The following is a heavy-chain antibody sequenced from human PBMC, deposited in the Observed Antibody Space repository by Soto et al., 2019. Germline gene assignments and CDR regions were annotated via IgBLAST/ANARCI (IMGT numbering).Heavy chain of an antibody. CDR2: ISRDGSNK. Sequence: PVGSLRLSCAASGFTFSRYAIHWVRQAPGKGLEWVAVISRDGSNKYYVDSVKGRFTISRDNSKNTLYLQMSSLRDEDTAAYYCARGIGKPYFDSWGQGALVTVSS. J-gene: IGHJ4*02. V-gene: IGHV3-30*04. D-gene: IGHD1-1*01. CDR3: ARGIGKPYFDS. CDR1: GFTFSRYA.